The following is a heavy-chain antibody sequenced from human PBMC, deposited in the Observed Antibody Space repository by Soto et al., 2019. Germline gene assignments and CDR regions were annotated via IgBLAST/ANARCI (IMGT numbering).Heavy chain of an antibody. CDR2: ISTTSNYI. Sequence: EVQLVESGGGLVKPGGSLRLSCEASGFTFSSYSMNWVRQAPGKGLEWVSSISTTSNYIYYADSVKGRFTISRDNAKNSLYLQMNSLRAEDTAVYYCAREASLYDDSVSNCLDYWGQGTLVTVSS. J-gene: IGHJ4*02. D-gene: IGHD4-17*01. CDR1: GFTFSSYS. CDR3: AREASLYDDSVSNCLDY. V-gene: IGHV3-21*04.